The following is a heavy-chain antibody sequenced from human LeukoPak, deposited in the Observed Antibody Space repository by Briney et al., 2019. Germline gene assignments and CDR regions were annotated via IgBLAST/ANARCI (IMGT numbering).Heavy chain of an antibody. V-gene: IGHV3-21*01. CDR3: ARVSGDCP. D-gene: IGHD2-21*02. J-gene: IGHJ5*02. CDR1: GFTFSSYS. CDR2: ISSSSSYI. Sequence: GALRLSCVVSGFTFSSYSMNWVRQAPGKGLEWVSSISSSSSYIYYADSVKGRSTISRDNAKNSLYLQMNSLRAEDTAVYYCARVSGDCPWSQGTLVTVSS.